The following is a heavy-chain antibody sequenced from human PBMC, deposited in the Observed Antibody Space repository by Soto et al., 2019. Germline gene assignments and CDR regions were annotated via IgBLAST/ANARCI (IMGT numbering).Heavy chain of an antibody. CDR3: ARVRSSGYYHDAFDI. Sequence: GGSLRLSCAASGFTFSSYGMHWVRQAPGKGLEWVAVIWYDGSNKYYADSVKGRFTISRDNSKNTLYLQMNSLRAEDTAVYYCARVRSSGYYHDAFDIWGQGTMVTVSS. CDR1: GFTFSSYG. V-gene: IGHV3-33*01. D-gene: IGHD3-22*01. J-gene: IGHJ3*02. CDR2: IWYDGSNK.